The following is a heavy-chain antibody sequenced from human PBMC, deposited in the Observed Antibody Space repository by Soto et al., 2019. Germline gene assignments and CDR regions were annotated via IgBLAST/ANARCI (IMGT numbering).Heavy chain of an antibody. D-gene: IGHD6-13*01. Sequence: SETLSLTCIVSGGSISSNDFYWSWIRQHPGKGLEWIGYIYYSGNTYYNPSLKSRVTILVDTSKNQFSLKVSSVTAADTAVYYCARLSGSWQSWFDPRDQGTLVTVSS. CDR1: GGSISSNDFY. J-gene: IGHJ5*02. CDR3: ARLSGSWQSWFDP. CDR2: IYYSGNT. V-gene: IGHV4-31*03.